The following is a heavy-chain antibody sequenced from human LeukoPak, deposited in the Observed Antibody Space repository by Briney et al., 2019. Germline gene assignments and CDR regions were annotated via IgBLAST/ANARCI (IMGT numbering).Heavy chain of an antibody. J-gene: IGHJ4*02. V-gene: IGHV3-64D*06. CDR1: GFTFSSYA. CDR2: ITTNGGTT. Sequence: GGSLRLSCSASGFTFSSYAMHWVRQAPGRGLEYVSAITTNGGTTYYADSVKGRFTISRDNSKNTLYLQMSSLRTEDTAVYYCVKSHPYFDSWGQGTLVTVSS. CDR3: VKSHPYFDS.